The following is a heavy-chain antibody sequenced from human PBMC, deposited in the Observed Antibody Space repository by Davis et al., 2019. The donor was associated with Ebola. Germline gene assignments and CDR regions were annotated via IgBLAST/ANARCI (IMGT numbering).Heavy chain of an antibody. D-gene: IGHD3-10*01. V-gene: IGHV4-39*07. Sequence: MPGGSLRLSCTVSGGSISSSSYYWGWIRQPPGKGLEWIGSIYYSGSTYYNPSLKSRVTISVDTSKNQFSLKLSSVTAADTAVYYCARDSGRGWFDPWGQGTLVTVSS. CDR2: IYYSGST. J-gene: IGHJ5*02. CDR1: GGSISSSSYY. CDR3: ARDSGRGWFDP.